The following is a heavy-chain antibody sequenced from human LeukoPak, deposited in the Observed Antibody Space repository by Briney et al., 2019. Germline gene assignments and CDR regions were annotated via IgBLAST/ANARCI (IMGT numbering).Heavy chain of an antibody. CDR3: ARGKTMVYCGGDCYRFDN. J-gene: IGHJ4*02. CDR2: INPNSGGT. Sequence: ASVKVSCKASGYTFTGFYMHWVRQAPGQGLEWVGWINPNSGGTNYAQKFQGRVTMTRDTSISTAYMELSRLLSGDTAVYYCARGKTMVYCGGDCYRFDNWGQGTLVTVSS. D-gene: IGHD2-21*02. V-gene: IGHV1-2*02. CDR1: GYTFTGFY.